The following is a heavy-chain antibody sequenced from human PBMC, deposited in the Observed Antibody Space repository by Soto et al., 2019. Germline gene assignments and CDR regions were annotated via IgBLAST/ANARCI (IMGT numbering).Heavy chain of an antibody. V-gene: IGHV5-51*01. CDR3: ARQPEIARDY. CDR2: IYPGDSDT. Sequence: PGESLTISCSSSGYSFTRYWIGWVRQMPGKGLEWMGIIYPGDSDTRYSPSFQGQVTISADKSISTAYLQWSSLKASDTAMYYCARQPEIARDYWGQGTLVTVSS. D-gene: IGHD2-2*01. CDR1: GYSFTRYW. J-gene: IGHJ4*02.